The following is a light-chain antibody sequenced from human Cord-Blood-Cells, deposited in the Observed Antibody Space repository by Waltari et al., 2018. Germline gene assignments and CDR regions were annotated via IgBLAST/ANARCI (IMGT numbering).Light chain of an antibody. Sequence: DIQMTQSPSTLSASVGDRVTNTCRASQSIIIWFAWYQQKRGKAPKLLIYVASSLEIGVLSRFSGSGSDGAYTLSISSLQPDDFATYYCQQYNSYAWTFGQGTKVEIK. V-gene: IGKV1-5*01. CDR1: QSIIIW. J-gene: IGKJ1*01. CDR3: QQYNSYAWT. CDR2: VAS.